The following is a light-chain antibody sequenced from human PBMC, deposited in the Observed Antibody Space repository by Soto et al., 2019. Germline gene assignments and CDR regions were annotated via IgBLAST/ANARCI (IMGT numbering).Light chain of an antibody. Sequence: EIVMTQSPATLSVSPGERATLSCRASQSVSSNLAWYQQKPGQAPKLLIYGASTRATGIPARFSGSGSGTELFLTISSLQSEDFSVYYCQQYNKWPPLTFGQGTRLEIK. CDR2: GAS. CDR3: QQYNKWPPLT. V-gene: IGKV3-15*01. J-gene: IGKJ5*01. CDR1: QSVSSN.